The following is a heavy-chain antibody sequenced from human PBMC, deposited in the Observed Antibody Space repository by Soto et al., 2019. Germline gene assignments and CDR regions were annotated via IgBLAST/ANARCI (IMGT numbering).Heavy chain of an antibody. CDR1: GGSISSSSYY. V-gene: IGHV4-39*01. Sequence: SETLSLTCTVSGGSISSSSYYWGWIRHPPGKGLEWIGSIYYSGSTYYNPSLKSRVTISVDTSKNQFSLKLSSVTAADTAVYYCARPRIAAAGTIDYWGQGTLVTVSS. CDR2: IYYSGST. CDR3: ARPRIAAAGTIDY. D-gene: IGHD6-13*01. J-gene: IGHJ4*02.